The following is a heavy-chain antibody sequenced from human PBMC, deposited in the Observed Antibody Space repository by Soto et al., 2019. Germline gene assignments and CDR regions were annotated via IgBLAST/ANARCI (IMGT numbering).Heavy chain of an antibody. J-gene: IGHJ3*02. D-gene: IGHD2-8*01. CDR1: GYTFTSYG. CDR2: ISAYNGNT. Sequence: QVQLVQSGAEVKKPGASVKVSCKASGYTFTSYGVTWVRQAPGQGLEWMGWISAYNGNTNYAQKLQGRVTMTTDTSTSTAYMELRSLRSDDTAVYYCARGGHCTNGVCYRGPHAFDIWGQGTKVTVSS. CDR3: ARGGHCTNGVCYRGPHAFDI. V-gene: IGHV1-18*04.